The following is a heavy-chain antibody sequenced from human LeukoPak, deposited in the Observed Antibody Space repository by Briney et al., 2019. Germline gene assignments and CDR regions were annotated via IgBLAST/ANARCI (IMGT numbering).Heavy chain of an antibody. D-gene: IGHD6-13*01. CDR1: GITFSNYW. V-gene: IGHV3-74*01. J-gene: IGHJ5*02. Sequence: GGSLRLSCAASGITFSNYWIHWVRQAPGKGLVWVSRIKPDGSSTNYADSVKGRFTISRDNAKNTVFLQMNSLRAEDTAEYYCARDGDRIAAAENWFDPWGQGTLVTVSS. CDR3: ARDGDRIAAAENWFDP. CDR2: IKPDGSST.